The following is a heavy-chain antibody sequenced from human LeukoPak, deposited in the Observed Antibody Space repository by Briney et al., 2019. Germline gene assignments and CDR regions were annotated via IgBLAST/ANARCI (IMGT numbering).Heavy chain of an antibody. D-gene: IGHD6-19*01. J-gene: IGHJ5*02. CDR2: IYYSGST. CDR3: ARRTAVAGTSHWFDP. V-gene: IGHV4-39*01. Sequence: SETLSLTCTVSGGSISSSSYYWGWIRQPPGKGLEWIGGIYYSGSTYYNPSLKSRVTISVDTSKNQFSLKLSSVTAADTAVYYCARRTAVAGTSHWFDPWGQGTLVTVSS. CDR1: GGSISSSSYY.